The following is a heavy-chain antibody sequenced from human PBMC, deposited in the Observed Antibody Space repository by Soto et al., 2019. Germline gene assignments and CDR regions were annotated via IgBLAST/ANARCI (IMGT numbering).Heavy chain of an antibody. V-gene: IGHV3-23*01. D-gene: IGHD2-2*01. CDR2: VSGSAGST. Sequence: GGSLRLSCAAFGLTLSTSSMNWVRQAPGRGLEWVSSVSGSAGSTYYAESLKGRFTISRDNSKNTLYLQMNSLRAEDTALYYCARDIVVVPTANDAFDIWGQGTLVTVSS. CDR1: GLTLSTSS. J-gene: IGHJ3*02. CDR3: ARDIVVVPTANDAFDI.